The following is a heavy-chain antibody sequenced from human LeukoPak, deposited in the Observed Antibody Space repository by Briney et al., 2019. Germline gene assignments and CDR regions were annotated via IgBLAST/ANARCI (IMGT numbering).Heavy chain of an antibody. J-gene: IGHJ6*02. Sequence: GGSLRLSCAASGFTFSDYYMSWIRQAPGKGLEWVSYISSSGSTIYYADSVKGRFTISRDNAKNSLYLQMNSLRADDTAVYYCARYHCSSTSCYTGEYGMDVWGQGTTVTVSS. D-gene: IGHD2-2*02. CDR2: ISSSGSTI. CDR1: GFTFSDYY. V-gene: IGHV3-11*01. CDR3: ARYHCSSTSCYTGEYGMDV.